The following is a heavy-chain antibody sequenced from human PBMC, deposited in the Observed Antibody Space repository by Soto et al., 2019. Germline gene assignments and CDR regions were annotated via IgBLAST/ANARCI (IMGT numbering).Heavy chain of an antibody. CDR1: GFTFSSYA. D-gene: IGHD3-10*01. J-gene: IGHJ4*02. Sequence: EVQLLESGGGLVQPGGSLRLSCAASGFTFSSYAMSWVRQAPGKGLEWVSAFSGSGGSTYYADSVKGRFTISRDNSKNTLYLQMNSLRAEDTAVYYCAKTRIGGSGSYYNVVDYWGQGTLVTVSS. CDR3: AKTRIGGSGSYYNVVDY. V-gene: IGHV3-23*01. CDR2: FSGSGGST.